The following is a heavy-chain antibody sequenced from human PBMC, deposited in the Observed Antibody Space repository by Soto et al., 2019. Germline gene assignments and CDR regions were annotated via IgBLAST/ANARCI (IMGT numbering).Heavy chain of an antibody. V-gene: IGHV1-46*03. Sequence: QVQLVQSGAEAKKPGASVKVSCKASGVSITGHFMHWLRQAPGQGLEWMGVISPSGDATSYAKNLLDRVTMTWDTSTNTLYLEMTSLRFEDTAVYYCARAWRYSSGLDYWGQGTLVTVSP. D-gene: IGHD6-19*01. J-gene: IGHJ4*02. CDR3: ARAWRYSSGLDY. CDR1: GVSITGHF. CDR2: ISPSGDAT.